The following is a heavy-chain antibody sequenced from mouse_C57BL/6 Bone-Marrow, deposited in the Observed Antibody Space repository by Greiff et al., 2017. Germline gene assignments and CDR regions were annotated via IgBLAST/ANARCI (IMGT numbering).Heavy chain of an antibody. CDR1: GYSFTSYY. V-gene: IGHV1-66*01. CDR2: IYPGSGNT. CDR3: ARAILYYYGDYYAMDY. Sequence: QVQLQQSGPELVKPGASVKISCKASGYSFTSYYIHWVKQRPGQGLEWIGWIYPGSGNTKYNEKFKGKATLTADTSSSAAYMQLSSLTSEDSAVYYCARAILYYYGDYYAMDYWGQGTSVTVSS. D-gene: IGHD1-1*01. J-gene: IGHJ4*01.